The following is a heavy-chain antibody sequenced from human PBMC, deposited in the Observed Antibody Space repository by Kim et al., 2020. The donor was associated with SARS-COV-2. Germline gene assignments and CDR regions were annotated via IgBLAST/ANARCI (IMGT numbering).Heavy chain of an antibody. CDR3: ARDWTEVGVNFFHY. CDR2: ISDSGRA. CDR1: GGSISSGGYH. V-gene: IGHV4-39*07. Sequence: SETLSLTCSVSGGSISSGGYHWGWIRQPPGKGLEWIGSISDSGRAYYNPSLKSRVSTSLDMSKNQFSLKMNSVTAADTAIYYCARDWTEVGVNFFHYWGQGALVTVSS. J-gene: IGHJ4*02. D-gene: IGHD1-26*01.